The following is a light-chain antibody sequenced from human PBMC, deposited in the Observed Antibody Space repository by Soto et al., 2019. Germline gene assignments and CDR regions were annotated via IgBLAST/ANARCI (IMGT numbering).Light chain of an antibody. J-gene: IGLJ2*01. Sequence: QSALTQPPSASGSPGQSVTISCTGASSDVGGYNFVSWYQHHPGKAPSLMIYDVTQRPSGVPDRFSGSKSGNTASLTVSGLQVDDEADYYCSSYAGSSSPVAFGGGTKLTVL. CDR2: DVT. CDR3: SSYAGSSSPVA. CDR1: SSDVGGYNF. V-gene: IGLV2-8*01.